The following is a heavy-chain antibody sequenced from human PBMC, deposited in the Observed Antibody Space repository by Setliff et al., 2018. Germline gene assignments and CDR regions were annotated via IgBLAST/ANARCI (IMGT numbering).Heavy chain of an antibody. J-gene: IGHJ4*02. CDR3: ARAPLESGYNYGQGHYFDY. D-gene: IGHD5-18*01. CDR2: IDPSGGYS. Sequence: ASVKVSCKASGGTFISFGISWVRQAPGQGLEWMGIIDPSGGYSNYAQKFQGRVTMTRDTSTSTVYMEMSSLRSEDTAVYYCARAPLESGYNYGQGHYFDYWGQGTLGTSPQ. CDR1: GGTFISFG. V-gene: IGHV1-46*01.